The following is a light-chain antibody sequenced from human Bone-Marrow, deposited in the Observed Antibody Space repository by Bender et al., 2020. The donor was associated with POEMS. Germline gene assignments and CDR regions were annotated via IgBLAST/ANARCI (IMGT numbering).Light chain of an antibody. J-gene: IGLJ3*02. V-gene: IGLV1-44*01. CDR1: SSNIVTNP. CDR3: ASWDDTLYAWV. CDR2: NTN. Sequence: QSVLTQPPSASGTPGQRVIISCSGSSSNIVTNPVNWYQHLPGTAPKVLIYNTNQRPSGVPDRFSGSKSGSSASLAISGLQSEDEAHYYCASWDDTLYAWVFGGGTKLTVL.